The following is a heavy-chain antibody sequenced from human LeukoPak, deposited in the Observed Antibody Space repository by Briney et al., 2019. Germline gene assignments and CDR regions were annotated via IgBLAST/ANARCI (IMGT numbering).Heavy chain of an antibody. J-gene: IGHJ4*02. D-gene: IGHD3-9*01. CDR3: ATYYDILTGYFYFDY. CDR1: GYTLTELS. CDR2: FDPEDGET. Sequence: ASVKVSCKVSGYTLTELSMHWVRQAPGKGLEWMGGFDPEDGETIYAQKFQGRVTMTEDTSTDTAYMELSSLGSEDTAVYYCATYYDILTGYFYFDYWGQGTLVTVSS. V-gene: IGHV1-24*01.